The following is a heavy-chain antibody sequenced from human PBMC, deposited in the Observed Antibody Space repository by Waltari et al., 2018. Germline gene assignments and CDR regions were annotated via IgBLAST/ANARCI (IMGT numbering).Heavy chain of an antibody. V-gene: IGHV3-30*02. CDR3: AKDYCRTDNCYSHLDY. Sequence: QVQLVESGGGVVQPGGSLRLSCAASGFTFSRYGMHWVRQTTGKGLEWVAFIRFDGTSEYYIDSVKGRFTISRDNSKNTLYLQMNSLRTEDTAVYYCAKDYCRTDNCYSHLDYWGQGTLVTVSS. J-gene: IGHJ4*02. CDR2: IRFDGTSE. D-gene: IGHD2-15*01. CDR1: GFTFSRYG.